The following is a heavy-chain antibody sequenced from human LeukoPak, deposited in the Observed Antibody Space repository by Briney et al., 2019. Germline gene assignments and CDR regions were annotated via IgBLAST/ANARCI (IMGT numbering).Heavy chain of an antibody. J-gene: IGHJ4*02. V-gene: IGHV3-7*03. CDR1: GFVFGHSW. D-gene: IGHD3-22*01. Sequence: GGSLRLSCEASGFVFGHSWMSWVRQAPGKGLEWVANINLDGSEINYLDSLTGRLTISRDNAKDSLYLQMNGLRAEDMAVYFCVRDRGYSTFDYWGQGTLVTVSS. CDR3: VRDRGYSTFDY. CDR2: INLDGSEI.